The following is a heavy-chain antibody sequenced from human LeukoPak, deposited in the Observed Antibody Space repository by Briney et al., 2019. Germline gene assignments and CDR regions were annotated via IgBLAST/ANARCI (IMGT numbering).Heavy chain of an antibody. J-gene: IGHJ4*02. CDR3: AKDFRIGYSAHFDY. V-gene: IGHV3-23*01. CDR1: GFTFSSYA. CDR2: ISGSGGST. D-gene: IGHD2-21*01. Sequence: QPGGSLRLSCAASGFTFSSYAMSWVRQAPGKGLEWVSAISGSGGSTYYADSVKGRFSISRDNSKNTLYLQMDSLRGEDTAIYYCAKDFRIGYSAHFDYWGQGAQVTVSS.